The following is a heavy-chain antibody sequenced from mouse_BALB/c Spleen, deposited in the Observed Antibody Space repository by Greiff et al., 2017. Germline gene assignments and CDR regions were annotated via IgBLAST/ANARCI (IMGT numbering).Heavy chain of an antibody. J-gene: IGHJ3*01. D-gene: IGHD1-1*01. CDR2: INPGSGGT. CDR1: GYAFTNYL. CDR3: AREDGSPPWFAY. V-gene: IGHV1-54*01. Sequence: QVQLQQSGAELVRPGTSVKVSCKASGYAFTNYLIEWVKQRPGQGLEWIGVINPGSGGTNYNEKFKGKATLTADKSSSTAYMQLSSLTSDDSAVYFCAREDGSPPWFAYWGQGTLVTVSA.